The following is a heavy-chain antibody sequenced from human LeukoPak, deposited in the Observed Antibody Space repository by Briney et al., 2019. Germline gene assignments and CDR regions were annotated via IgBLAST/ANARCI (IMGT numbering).Heavy chain of an antibody. D-gene: IGHD6-19*01. CDR3: ARKSSGWSDYYYYYVDV. CDR2: ISAYNGNT. CDR1: GYTFTSYG. V-gene: IGHV1-18*01. J-gene: IGHJ6*03. Sequence: ASVKVSCKASGYTFTSYGISWVRQAPGQGLEWMGWISAYNGNTNYAQKLQGRVTMTTDTSTSTAYMELRSLRSDDTAVYYCARKSSGWSDYYYYYVDVWGKGTTVTVSS.